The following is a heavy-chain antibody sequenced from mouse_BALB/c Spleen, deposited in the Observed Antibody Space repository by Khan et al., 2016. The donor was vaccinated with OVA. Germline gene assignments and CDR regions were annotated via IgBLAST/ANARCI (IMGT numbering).Heavy chain of an antibody. V-gene: IGHV2-9*02. CDR1: GFSVTNYG. J-gene: IGHJ3*01. CDR3: ARAFYYVAWFAY. D-gene: IGHD1-1*01. Sequence: QVQLKQSGPGLVAPSQTLSITCTVSGFSVTNYGVHWVRQPPGKGLEWLGVIWAGGSTNRNSALMSRLSISKDDSKSQVFLTMNSLQTDGTAIYYCARAFYYVAWFAYWGQGTLVTVSA. CDR2: IWAGGST.